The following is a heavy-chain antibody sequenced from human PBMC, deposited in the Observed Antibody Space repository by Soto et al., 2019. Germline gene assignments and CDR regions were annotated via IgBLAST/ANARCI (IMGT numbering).Heavy chain of an antibody. CDR3: ASEINAYCRGDCNTPADLHPYGMDV. CDR2: ISAYNGNT. CDR1: GYSFTSYG. Sequence: XSVKVSYNASGYSFTSYGIIWGRRAPGQGLEWMGWISAYNGNTNYAQKLQGRVTMTTDTSTSTAYMELRSLRSDDTAVYYCASEINAYCRGDCNTPADLHPYGMDVCGQGTTVTVSS. D-gene: IGHD2-21*02. V-gene: IGHV1-18*01. J-gene: IGHJ6*02.